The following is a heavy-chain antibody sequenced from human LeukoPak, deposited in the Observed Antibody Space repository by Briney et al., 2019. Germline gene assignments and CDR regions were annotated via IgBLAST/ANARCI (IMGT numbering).Heavy chain of an antibody. J-gene: IGHJ4*02. Sequence: SGGSLRLSCAASGFPFNSYWMSWVRQAPGKGLEWVANIKEDGSEKTYVDSVKGRFTISRDNAKNSVYLQMNSLRVEDTAVYYCAAAPNSKDFDYWGQGNLVTVSS. V-gene: IGHV3-7*01. CDR3: AAAPNSKDFDY. CDR1: GFPFNSYW. CDR2: IKEDGSEK. D-gene: IGHD2-8*01.